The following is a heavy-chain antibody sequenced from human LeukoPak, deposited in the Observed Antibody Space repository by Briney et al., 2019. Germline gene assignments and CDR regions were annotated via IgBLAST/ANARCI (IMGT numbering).Heavy chain of an antibody. V-gene: IGHV4-59*08. CDR3: ARRGYFDF. Sequence: SETLSLTCTVSGDSITTYYWNWIRQSPGKGLEWIGYIYSSGSTNYNPSLKSRVTMSVDTSKNQFSLNVSSVTAADTAVYYCARRGYFDFCGQGTLVTVSS. J-gene: IGHJ5*01. CDR2: IYSSGST. D-gene: IGHD3-22*01. CDR1: GDSITTYY.